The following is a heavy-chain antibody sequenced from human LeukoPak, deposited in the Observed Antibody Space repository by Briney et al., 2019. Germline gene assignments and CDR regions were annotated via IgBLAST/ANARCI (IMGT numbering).Heavy chain of an antibody. Sequence: SETLSLTCAVYGGSFSGYYWSWIRQPPGKGLEWIGEINHSGSTNYNPSLKSRVTISVDTSKNQFSLKLSSVTAADTAVYYCARVRGGVYYDSWSGYYTDAPGMVLDYWGQGTLVTVSS. CDR1: GGSFSGYY. D-gene: IGHD3-3*01. CDR2: INHSGST. CDR3: ARVRGGVYYDSWSGYYTDAPGMVLDY. J-gene: IGHJ4*02. V-gene: IGHV4-34*01.